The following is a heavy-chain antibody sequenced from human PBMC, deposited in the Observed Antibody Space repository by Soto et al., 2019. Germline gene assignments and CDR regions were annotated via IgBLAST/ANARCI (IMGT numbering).Heavy chain of an antibody. J-gene: IGHJ6*02. CDR3: ARDSLPPPIRLGMDV. CDR1: GFTFSSYS. Sequence: PGGSLRLSCAASGFTFSSYSINWVRQAPGKGLEWVSSISSSSSYIYYADSVKGRFTISRDNAKNSLYLQMNSLRAEDTAVYYCARDSLPPPIRLGMDVWGQGTTVTVSS. V-gene: IGHV3-21*01. CDR2: ISSSSSYI. D-gene: IGHD3-16*01.